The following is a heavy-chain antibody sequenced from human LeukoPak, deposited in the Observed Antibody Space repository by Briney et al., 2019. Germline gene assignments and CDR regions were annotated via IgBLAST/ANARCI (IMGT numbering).Heavy chain of an antibody. CDR3: ARSSYDYGGIEGPFDY. Sequence: PGGSLRLSCAASGFTLTYYAMHWVRQAPGKGLEWVAVTSYDGNKKYYADSVKGRLTISRDSSKNTLYLQMSSLRAEDTAVYYCARSSYDYGGIEGPFDYWGQGTLVTVSS. CDR2: TSYDGNKK. CDR1: GFTLTYYA. V-gene: IGHV3-30*15. D-gene: IGHD4-23*01. J-gene: IGHJ4*02.